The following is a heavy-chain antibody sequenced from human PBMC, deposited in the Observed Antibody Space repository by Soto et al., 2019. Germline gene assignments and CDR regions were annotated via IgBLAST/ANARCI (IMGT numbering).Heavy chain of an antibody. Sequence: GGSLRLSCTASGFTFNNAWMSWVRQAPGKGLEWVGFINPKTCGGAADSAAPVKGRFSISRDDSKNTLYLQRNSLKSEDTALYYCTTVWYDSFTGYYGKLHYWGQGTLVTVSS. V-gene: IGHV3-15*01. J-gene: IGHJ4*02. CDR3: TTVWYDSFTGYYGKLHY. CDR1: GFTFNNAW. CDR2: INPKTCGGAA. D-gene: IGHD3-9*01.